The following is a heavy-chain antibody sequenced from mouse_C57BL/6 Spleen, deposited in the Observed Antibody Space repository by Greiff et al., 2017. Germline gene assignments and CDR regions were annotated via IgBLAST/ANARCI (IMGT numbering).Heavy chain of an antibody. CDR2: INPNNGGT. D-gene: IGHD2-4*01. Sequence: EVQLQQSGPELVKPGASVKIPCKASGYTFTDYNMDWVKQSHGKSLEWIGDINPNNGGTIYNQKFKGKATLTVDKSSSTAYMELRSLTSEDTAVYYCARRGYDYDRRYYYAMDYWGQGTSVTVSS. V-gene: IGHV1-18*01. CDR3: ARRGYDYDRRYYYAMDY. J-gene: IGHJ4*01. CDR1: GYTFTDYN.